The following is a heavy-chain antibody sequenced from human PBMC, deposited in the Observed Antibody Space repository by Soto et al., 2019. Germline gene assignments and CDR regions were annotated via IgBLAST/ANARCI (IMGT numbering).Heavy chain of an antibody. CDR1: GGSVSSGSYY. J-gene: IGHJ4*02. V-gene: IGHV4-61*01. D-gene: IGHD1-26*01. CDR2: IYYSGST. CDR3: ARLGGSYAVRHFDY. Sequence: SETLSLTCTVSGGSVSSGSYYWSWIRQPPGKGLEWIGYIYYSGSTNYNPSLKSRVTISVDTSENQFSLKLSSVTAADTAVYYWARLGGSYAVRHFDYWGQGTLVTVSS.